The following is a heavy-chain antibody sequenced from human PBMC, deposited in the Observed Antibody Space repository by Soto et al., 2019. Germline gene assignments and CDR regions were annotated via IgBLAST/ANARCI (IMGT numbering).Heavy chain of an antibody. Sequence: ASVKVCCKASGYTFTSYYMPWVRQAPGQELEWMGIINPSGGSTSYAQKFQGRVTMTRDTSTSTVYMELSSLRSEDTAVYYCARDEPYGRGAFDIWGQGTMVTVSS. CDR2: INPSGGST. D-gene: IGHD3-16*01. CDR3: ARDEPYGRGAFDI. J-gene: IGHJ3*02. V-gene: IGHV1-46*01. CDR1: GYTFTSYY.